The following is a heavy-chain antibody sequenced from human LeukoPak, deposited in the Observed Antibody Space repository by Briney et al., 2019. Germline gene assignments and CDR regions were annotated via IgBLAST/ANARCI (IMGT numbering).Heavy chain of an antibody. Sequence: GGSLRLSCAASGFTFSSCAMSWVRQAPGKGLEWVSGISDGGGTTNYADAVKGRFTISRDNSKNTLYLQMNSLRAEDTAVYYCARDLSEEVVRGVAVYYGMDVWGQGTTVTVSS. V-gene: IGHV3-23*01. CDR1: GFTFSSCA. CDR2: ISDGGGTT. D-gene: IGHD3-10*01. J-gene: IGHJ6*02. CDR3: ARDLSEEVVRGVAVYYGMDV.